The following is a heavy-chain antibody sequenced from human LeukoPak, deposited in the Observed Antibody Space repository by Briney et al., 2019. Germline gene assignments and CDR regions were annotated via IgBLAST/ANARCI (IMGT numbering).Heavy chain of an antibody. V-gene: IGHV4-34*01. D-gene: IGHD2-2*01. CDR1: GGSFSGYY. CDR2: INHSGST. CDR3: ARERSPSRRIDP. Sequence: PSETLSLTCAVYGGSFSGYYWSWIRQPPGKGLEWIGEINHSGSTNYNPSLKSRVTMSVDTSKNQFSLKLSSVTAADTAVYYCARERSPSRRIDPWGQGTLVTVSS. J-gene: IGHJ5*02.